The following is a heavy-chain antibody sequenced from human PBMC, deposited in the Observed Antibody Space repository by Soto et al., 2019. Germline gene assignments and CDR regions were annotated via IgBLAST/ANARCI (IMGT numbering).Heavy chain of an antibody. CDR1: GGSISSYY. J-gene: IGHJ4*02. CDR2: IYASGST. Sequence: SETLSLTCTVSGGSISSYYWNWIRQSAGRGLEWIGRIYASGSTNYSPHPKSRVAMSVDTTKIQFSLKWNSVTAADAAIYYSAGDRGDCETAACYLDYWGQGILVTVSS. V-gene: IGHV4-4*07. D-gene: IGHD2-21*01. CDR3: AGDRGDCETAACYLDY.